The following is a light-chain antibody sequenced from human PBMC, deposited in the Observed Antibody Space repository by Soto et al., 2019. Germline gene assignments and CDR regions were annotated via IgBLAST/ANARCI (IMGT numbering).Light chain of an antibody. CDR1: QTISSC. CDR3: QHYNSYSEA. V-gene: IGKV1-5*03. J-gene: IGKJ1*01. CDR2: KAS. Sequence: IQMTQYPSTLSGSVGHIVTITCRASQTISSCLAWYQQKPGKAPKLLIYKASTLKSGVPSRFSGSGSATEFTLTISSLQHEDFATYYCQHYNSYSEAFGQGTKVDIK.